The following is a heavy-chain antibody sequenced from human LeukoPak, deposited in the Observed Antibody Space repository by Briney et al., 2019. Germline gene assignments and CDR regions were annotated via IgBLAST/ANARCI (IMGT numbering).Heavy chain of an antibody. CDR2: IYHLGST. Sequence: PSETLSLTCTVSVYSISNGYYWGWVRHPPGKGLKWVGSIYHLGSTYYNPSLRSRVTISLDRSKKTFSLKLTSVTAADTAVYFCARGAEYYAIWRGYAGYSDYWGQGISVTVSS. D-gene: IGHD3-3*01. J-gene: IGHJ4*02. CDR3: ARGAEYYAIWRGYAGYSDY. CDR1: VYSISNGYY. V-gene: IGHV4-38-2*02.